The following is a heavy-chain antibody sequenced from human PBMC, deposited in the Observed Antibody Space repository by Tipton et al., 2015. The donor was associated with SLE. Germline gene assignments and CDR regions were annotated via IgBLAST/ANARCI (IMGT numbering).Heavy chain of an antibody. J-gene: IGHJ4*02. CDR2: IDSDGNIT. CDR3: ARIHYYGSGSRDY. D-gene: IGHD3-10*01. V-gene: IGHV3-74*01. Sequence: SLRLSCAASGFTFNRYWMHWVRQAPGKGLMWVSRIDSDGNITNYADTVKGRFTISRENAKDTLYLQMNSLRAEDTAVYYCARIHYYGSGSRDYWGQGTLVTVSS. CDR1: GFTFNRYW.